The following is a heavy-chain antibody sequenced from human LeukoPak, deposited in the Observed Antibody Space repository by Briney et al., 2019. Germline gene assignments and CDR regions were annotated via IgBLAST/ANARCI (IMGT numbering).Heavy chain of an antibody. CDR3: ATSGYSSSWYFG. CDR1: GFTFSNYS. CDR2: ISRSSTTI. D-gene: IGHD6-13*01. Sequence: GGSLRLSCAASGFTFSNYSMNRVRQAPGKGLEWVSYISRSSTTIYYADSVKGRFTISRDNAKNSLYLQMNSLRAEDTAVYYCATSGYSSSWYFGWGQGTLVTVSS. V-gene: IGHV3-48*01. J-gene: IGHJ4*02.